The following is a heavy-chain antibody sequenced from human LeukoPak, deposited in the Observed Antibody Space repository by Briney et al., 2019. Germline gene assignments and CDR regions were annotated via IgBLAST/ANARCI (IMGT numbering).Heavy chain of an antibody. Sequence: GGSLRLSCAASGFTFSSYAMSWVRQAPGKGLEWVSAISGSGGSTYYADSVKGRFTISRDNSKNTLYLQMNSLRAEDTAVYYCAKIGSRTYGSGSYPDYWGQGTLVTVSS. V-gene: IGHV3-23*01. J-gene: IGHJ4*02. CDR3: AKIGSRTYGSGSYPDY. CDR1: GFTFSSYA. D-gene: IGHD3-10*01. CDR2: ISGSGGST.